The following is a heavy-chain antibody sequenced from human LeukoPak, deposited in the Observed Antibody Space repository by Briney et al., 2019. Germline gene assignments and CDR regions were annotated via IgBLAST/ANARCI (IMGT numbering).Heavy chain of an antibody. D-gene: IGHD3-3*01. CDR2: INPSGGST. CDR3: ARGPQLQGFLEWLSPAYYYYYYYMDV. Sequence: ASVKVSCKASGYTFTSYYMHWVRQAPGQGLEWMGIINPSGGSTSYAQKFQGRVTMTRDTSTSTVYMELSSLRSEDTAVYYCARGPQLQGFLEWLSPAYYYYYYYMDVWGKGTTVTVSS. J-gene: IGHJ6*03. CDR1: GYTFTSYY. V-gene: IGHV1-46*01.